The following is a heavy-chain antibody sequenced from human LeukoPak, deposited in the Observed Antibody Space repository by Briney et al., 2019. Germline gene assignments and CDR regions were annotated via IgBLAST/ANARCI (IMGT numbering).Heavy chain of an antibody. CDR1: GFTFSSYS. V-gene: IGHV3-43*01. D-gene: IGHD6-6*01. J-gene: IGHJ3*02. CDR3: AKDSARSIAETSHAFDI. CDR2: ISWDGGST. Sequence: GGSLRLSCAASGFTFSSYSMNWVRQAPGKGLEWVSLISWDGGSTYYADSVKGRFTISRDNSKSSLYLQMNSLRTEDTALYYCAKDSARSIAETSHAFDIWGQGQWSPSLQ.